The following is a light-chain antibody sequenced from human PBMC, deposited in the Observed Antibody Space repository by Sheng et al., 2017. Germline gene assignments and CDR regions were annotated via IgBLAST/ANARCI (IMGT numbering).Light chain of an antibody. Sequence: EIVMTQSPATLSVSPGERATLSCGASQSVGSDLAWYQQKPGQGPRLLIYDASVRATGIPARFSGSGSGTDFTLTISSLQPEDFAIYFCQQRASWPPYTFGQGTKLEI. CDR1: QSVGSD. CDR2: DAS. CDR3: QQRASWPPYT. J-gene: IGKJ2*01. V-gene: IGKV3D-15*01.